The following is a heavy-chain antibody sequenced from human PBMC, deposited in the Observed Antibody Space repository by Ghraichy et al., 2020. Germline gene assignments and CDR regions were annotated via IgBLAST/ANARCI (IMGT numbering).Heavy chain of an antibody. Sequence: SETLSLTCTVSGDSISSGSFFWGWIRQPPGKGLDWIGSIYYSGSTYYNPSLKSRVTISVDTSKNHFSLKLSSVTAADTAVYWCARQPAATMREFAFDFWGQEPWSPSPQ. V-gene: IGHV4-39*01. D-gene: IGHD2-15*01. CDR3: ARQPAATMREFAFDF. CDR1: GDSISSGSFF. CDR2: IYYSGST. J-gene: IGHJ4*01.